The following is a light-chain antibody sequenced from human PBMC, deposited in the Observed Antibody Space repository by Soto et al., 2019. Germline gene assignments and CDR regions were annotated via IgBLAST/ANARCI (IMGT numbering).Light chain of an antibody. CDR1: PSVTNF. V-gene: IGKV3-11*01. J-gene: IGKJ5*01. Sequence: EIVLTQSPATLSLSPGERATLSCRASPSVTNFLAWYQQKPGQAPRLLIYDASNRATGIPARFGGSGSGTDFTLTISRLEPEDFAVYYCQQRGNWITFGQGTRLEIK. CDR2: DAS. CDR3: QQRGNWIT.